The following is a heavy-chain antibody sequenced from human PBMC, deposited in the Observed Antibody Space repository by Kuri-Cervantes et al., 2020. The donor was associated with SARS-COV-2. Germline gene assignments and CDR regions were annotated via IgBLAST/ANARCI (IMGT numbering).Heavy chain of an antibody. CDR1: GFTFSSYA. Sequence: GGSLRLSCAASGFTFSSYAMHWVRQAPGKGLEWVAVISYDGSNKYYADSVKGRFTISRDNSKNTLYLQMNSLRAEDTAVYYCAKAGYCGGDCYSDYFDHWGQGTLVTVSS. CDR3: AKAGYCGGDCYSDYFDH. D-gene: IGHD2-21*01. J-gene: IGHJ4*02. V-gene: IGHV3-30-3*01. CDR2: ISYDGSNK.